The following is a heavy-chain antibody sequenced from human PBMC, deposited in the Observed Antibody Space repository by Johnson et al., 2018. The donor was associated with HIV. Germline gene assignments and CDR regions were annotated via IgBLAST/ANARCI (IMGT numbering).Heavy chain of an antibody. J-gene: IGHJ3*02. V-gene: IGHV3-20*04. CDR1: GFTFDDYG. D-gene: IGHD3-3*01. Sequence: VQLVESGGGVVRPGGSLRLSCAASGFTFDDYGMSWVRQAPGKGLEWVSGINWDGGNTYYADSVKGRFTISRDNSKNSLYLQMNSLRPEDTAVYYCAKPWGFWSCSEESIGALEIWGQGTMVTVSS. CDR2: INWDGGNT. CDR3: AKPWGFWSCSEESIGALEI.